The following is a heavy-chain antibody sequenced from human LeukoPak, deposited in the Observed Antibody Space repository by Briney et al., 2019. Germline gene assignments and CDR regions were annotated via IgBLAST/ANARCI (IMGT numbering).Heavy chain of an antibody. CDR1: GFTFSSYS. D-gene: IGHD3-22*01. CDR2: ISSSSSTI. V-gene: IGHV3-48*01. CDR3: AGHDSEGYFDY. Sequence: HPGGSLRLSCAASGFTFSSYSMNWVRQAPGKGLEWVSYISSSSSTIYYADSVKGRFTISRDNAKNSLYLQMNSLRAEDTAVYYCAGHDSEGYFDYWGQGTLVTVSS. J-gene: IGHJ4*02.